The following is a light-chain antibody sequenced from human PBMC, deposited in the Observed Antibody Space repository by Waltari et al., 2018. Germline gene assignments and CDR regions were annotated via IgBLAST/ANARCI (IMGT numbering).Light chain of an antibody. CDR1: RSDVGAYTY. CDR3: CSYGGTSAPYV. V-gene: IGLV2-23*02. Sequence: QSPLTQPASVSGSPGQSITISCTGTRSDVGAYTYVSWYQQHPDKPPTLLLYDVNKRATGVSSRFSGSRSANTASLTISGLQTEDEADYYCCSYGGTSAPYVFGAGTKVTVL. J-gene: IGLJ1*01. CDR2: DVN.